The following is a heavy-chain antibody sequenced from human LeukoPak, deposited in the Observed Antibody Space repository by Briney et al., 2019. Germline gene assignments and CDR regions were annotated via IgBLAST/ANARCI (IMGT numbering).Heavy chain of an antibody. J-gene: IGHJ5*02. Sequence: SETLSLTCTVSGYSISSGYYWGWIRQPPGKGLEWIGSIYHSGSTYYNPSLKSRVTISVDTSKNQFSLKLSSVTAADTAVYYCARTGTDNWFDPWGQGTLVTVSS. V-gene: IGHV4-38-2*02. D-gene: IGHD1-1*01. CDR1: GYSISSGYY. CDR2: IYHSGST. CDR3: ARTGTDNWFDP.